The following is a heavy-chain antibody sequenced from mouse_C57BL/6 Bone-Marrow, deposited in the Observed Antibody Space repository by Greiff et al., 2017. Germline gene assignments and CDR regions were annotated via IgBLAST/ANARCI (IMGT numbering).Heavy chain of an antibody. CDR3: ASPLSTMVTTRGFAY. Sequence: QVQLQQPGAELVKPGASVKMSCKASGYTFTSYWITWVKQRPGQGLEWIGDIYPGSGSTNYNEKFKSKATLTVDPSSSTAYMQLSRLTSEDSAVYYCASPLSTMVTTRGFAYWGQGTLVTVSA. D-gene: IGHD2-2*01. CDR2: IYPGSGST. J-gene: IGHJ3*01. V-gene: IGHV1-55*01. CDR1: GYTFTSYW.